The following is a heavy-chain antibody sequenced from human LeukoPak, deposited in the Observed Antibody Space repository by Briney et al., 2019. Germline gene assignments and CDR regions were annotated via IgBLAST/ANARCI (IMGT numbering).Heavy chain of an antibody. CDR1: GYSISSGYY. CDR3: ARGEYSSGWYWFDP. CDR2: IYHSGST. V-gene: IGHV4-38-2*02. D-gene: IGHD6-19*01. J-gene: IGHJ5*02. Sequence: SETLSLTCTVSGYSISSGYYWGWIRQPPGKGLEWIGEIYHSGSTNYNPSLKSRVTISVDKSKNQFSLILSSVTAADTAVYYCARGEYSSGWYWFDPWGQGTLVTVSS.